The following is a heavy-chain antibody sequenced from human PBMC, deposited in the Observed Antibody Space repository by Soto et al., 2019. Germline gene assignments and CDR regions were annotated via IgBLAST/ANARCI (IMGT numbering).Heavy chain of an antibody. D-gene: IGHD2-21*02. J-gene: IGHJ5*02. Sequence: QVQLQESGPGLVKPSETLSLTCTVSGGSISSYYWSWIRQPPGKGLEWIGYIYYSGSTNYNPSLKSRVTISVDTSKNQFPLKLSSVTAADTAVYYCARAYCGGDCRGWFDPWGQGTLVTVSS. CDR1: GGSISSYY. CDR2: IYYSGST. CDR3: ARAYCGGDCRGWFDP. V-gene: IGHV4-59*01.